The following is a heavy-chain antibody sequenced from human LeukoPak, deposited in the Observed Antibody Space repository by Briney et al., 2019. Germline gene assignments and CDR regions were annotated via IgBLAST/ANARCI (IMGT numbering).Heavy chain of an antibody. CDR3: ARDGYCSSTSCPPDWFDP. J-gene: IGHJ5*02. CDR1: GGTFSSYA. Sequence: SVKVSCKASGGTFSSYAISWVRQAPGQGLEWMGRIIPIFGTANYAQKFQGRVTITTDESTSTAYTELSSLRSEDTAVYYCARDGYCSSTSCPPDWFDPWGQGTLVTVSS. D-gene: IGHD2-2*03. CDR2: IIPIFGTA. V-gene: IGHV1-69*05.